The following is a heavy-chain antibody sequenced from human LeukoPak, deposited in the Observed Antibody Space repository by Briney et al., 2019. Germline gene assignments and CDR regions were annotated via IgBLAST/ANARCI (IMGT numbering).Heavy chain of an antibody. Sequence: GGSLRLSCAASGFTFSSYGMQWVRQAPGKGLEWVAFIRYDGSNKYYADSVKGRFTISRDNSKNTLYLQMNSLRAEDTAVYYCAKGDWDIVVVPAAHHFDYWGQGTLVTVSS. CDR1: GFTFSSYG. J-gene: IGHJ4*02. CDR3: AKGDWDIVVVPAAHHFDY. D-gene: IGHD2-2*01. V-gene: IGHV3-30*02. CDR2: IRYDGSNK.